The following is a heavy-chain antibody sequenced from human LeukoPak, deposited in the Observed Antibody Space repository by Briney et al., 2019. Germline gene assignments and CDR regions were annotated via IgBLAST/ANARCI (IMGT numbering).Heavy chain of an antibody. V-gene: IGHV3-7*01. D-gene: IGHD5-18*01. J-gene: IGHJ4*02. CDR1: GFTFSSYW. CDR2: IKQDGSEK. Sequence: PGGSLRLSCAAAGFTFSSYWMSWVRQAPGKGVEWVANIKQDGSEKYYVDSVRGRFTISRDNAKNSLYLQMNSLRAEDTAVYYCASPSGYSYVSSFDYWGQGTLVTVSS. CDR3: ASPSGYSYVSSFDY.